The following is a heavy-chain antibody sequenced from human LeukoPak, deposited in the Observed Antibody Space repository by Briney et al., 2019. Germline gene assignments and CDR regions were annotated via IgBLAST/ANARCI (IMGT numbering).Heavy chain of an antibody. CDR2: IYHSGST. Sequence: SETLSLTCTVSGYSISSGYYWGWIRQPPGKGLEWIGSIYHSGSTYYNPSLKSRVTISVDTSKNQFSLKLSSVTAADTAVYYCASECPYDSSGYYYGDAFDIWGQGTMVTASS. CDR3: ASECPYDSSGYYYGDAFDI. D-gene: IGHD3-22*01. J-gene: IGHJ3*02. CDR1: GYSISSGYY. V-gene: IGHV4-38-2*02.